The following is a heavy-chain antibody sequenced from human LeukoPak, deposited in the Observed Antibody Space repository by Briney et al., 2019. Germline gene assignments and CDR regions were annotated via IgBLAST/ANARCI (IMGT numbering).Heavy chain of an antibody. D-gene: IGHD6-13*01. Sequence: SETLSLTCAVYGGSFSASYWSWIRQPPGKGLEWIGEISHSGSTKYNPSLKSRVTISVDTSKNQFSLKLSSVTAADTVVYYCARVGWYSSSWYYFDYWGQGTLVTVSS. CDR3: ARVGWYSSSWYYFDY. CDR1: GGSFSASY. J-gene: IGHJ4*02. CDR2: ISHSGST. V-gene: IGHV4-34*01.